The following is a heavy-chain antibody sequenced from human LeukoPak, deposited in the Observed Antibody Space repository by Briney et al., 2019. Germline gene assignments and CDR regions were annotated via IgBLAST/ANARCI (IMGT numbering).Heavy chain of an antibody. V-gene: IGHV4-4*08. CDR3: ARLLRDDSSGYWFY. CDR2: IQSSGST. D-gene: IGHD3-22*01. Sequence: SETLSLTCTVSGGSMSHYVWFWIRQSPGKGLEWIGFIQSSGSTYYNPSLKSRVTISVDTSKNQFSLNLNSVTAADTAVYYCARLLRDDSSGYWFYWGQGTLVTVSS. CDR1: GGSMSHYV. J-gene: IGHJ4*02.